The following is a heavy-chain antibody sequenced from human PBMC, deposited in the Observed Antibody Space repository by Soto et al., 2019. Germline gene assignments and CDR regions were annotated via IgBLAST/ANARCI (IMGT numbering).Heavy chain of an antibody. V-gene: IGHV3-48*01. Sequence: PGGSLRLSCAASGFTFSSYSLNWVRQAPGKGLEWVSYISSSSSAIYYADSVKGRFTISRDNAKNSLYLQMNSLRAEDTAVYYCARWGAYVDSSWGQGTLVTVSS. CDR1: GFTFSSYS. J-gene: IGHJ4*02. CDR2: ISSSSSAI. D-gene: IGHD3-16*01. CDR3: ARWGAYVDSS.